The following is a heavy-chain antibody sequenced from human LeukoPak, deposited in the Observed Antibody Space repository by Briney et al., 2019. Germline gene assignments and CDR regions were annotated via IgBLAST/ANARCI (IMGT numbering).Heavy chain of an antibody. CDR3: AKRSSGYYDSFDI. Sequence: GGSLRLSCAASGFTFSSYGMSWVRQAPGKGLEWVSAISGSGGSTYYADSVKGRFTISRDNSKNTLYLQMNSLRAEDTAVYYCAKRSSGYYDSFDIWGQGTMVTVSS. CDR2: ISGSGGST. V-gene: IGHV3-23*01. J-gene: IGHJ3*02. CDR1: GFTFSSYG. D-gene: IGHD3-22*01.